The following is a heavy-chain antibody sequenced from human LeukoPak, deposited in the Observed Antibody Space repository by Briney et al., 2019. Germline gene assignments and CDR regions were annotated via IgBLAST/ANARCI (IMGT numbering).Heavy chain of an antibody. J-gene: IGHJ3*02. CDR1: GFTFSSYW. CDR2: IKQDGSEK. Sequence: GGSLRLSCAASGFTFSSYWMSWVRQAPGKGLEWVANIKQDGSEKYYVDSVKGRFTISRNNAKNSLYLQMNSLRAEDTAVYYCARHLYRGNLGAFDIWGQGTMVTVSS. CDR3: ARHLYRGNLGAFDI. V-gene: IGHV3-7*01. D-gene: IGHD4-23*01.